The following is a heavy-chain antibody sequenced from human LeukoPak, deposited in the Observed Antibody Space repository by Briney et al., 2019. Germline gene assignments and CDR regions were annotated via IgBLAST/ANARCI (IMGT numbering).Heavy chain of an antibody. Sequence: PGGSLRLSCAASGFTFSSYGMHWVCQAPGKGLEWVAVISYDGSNKYYADSVKGRFTISRDNSKNTLYLQMNSLRAEDTAVHYCAKDTRTGYSSSWYGEYYFDYWGQGTLVTVSS. J-gene: IGHJ4*02. CDR3: AKDTRTGYSSSWYGEYYFDY. D-gene: IGHD6-13*01. V-gene: IGHV3-30*18. CDR1: GFTFSSYG. CDR2: ISYDGSNK.